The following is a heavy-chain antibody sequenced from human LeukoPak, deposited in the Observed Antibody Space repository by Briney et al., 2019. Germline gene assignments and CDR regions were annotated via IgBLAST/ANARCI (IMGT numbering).Heavy chain of an antibody. CDR3: ARGKRPLMAAAPTKWYYMDV. D-gene: IGHD6-13*01. CDR1: GFSFSSYA. V-gene: IGHV4-34*01. Sequence: GSLRLSCATSGFSFSSYAMSWIRQPPGKGLEWIGEINHSGSTNYNPSLKSRVTISVDTSKNQFSLKLSSVTAADTAVYYCARGKRPLMAAAPTKWYYMDVWGKGTTVTVSS. J-gene: IGHJ6*03. CDR2: INHSGST.